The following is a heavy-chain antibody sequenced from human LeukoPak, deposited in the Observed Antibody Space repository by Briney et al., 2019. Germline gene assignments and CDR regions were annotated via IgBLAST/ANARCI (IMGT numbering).Heavy chain of an antibody. D-gene: IGHD3-16*01. CDR3: ARGRGFDDYAFDI. CDR2: IYYSGST. J-gene: IGHJ3*02. V-gene: IGHV4-31*03. CDR1: GGSISSGGYY. Sequence: PSETLSLTCTVSGGSISSGGYYWSWIRQHPGKGLEWIGYIYYSGSTYYNPSLKSRVTISVDTSKNQFSLKLSSVTAADTAVYYCARGRGFDDYAFDIWGQGTMVTVSS.